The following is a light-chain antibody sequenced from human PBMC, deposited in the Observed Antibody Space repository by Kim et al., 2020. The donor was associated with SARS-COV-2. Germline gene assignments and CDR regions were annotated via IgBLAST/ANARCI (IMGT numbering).Light chain of an antibody. J-gene: IGKJ1*01. CDR2: ATY. V-gene: IGKV3D-20*01. Sequence: FPGEGASLSCGASQSVRSAYLAWYQQTPGLAPRLLSYATYSRATGIPDRFSGSGAGTDFTLTISRLEPEDFAVYYCQQYSTSPWTFGPGTKVDIK. CDR1: QSVRSAY. CDR3: QQYSTSPWT.